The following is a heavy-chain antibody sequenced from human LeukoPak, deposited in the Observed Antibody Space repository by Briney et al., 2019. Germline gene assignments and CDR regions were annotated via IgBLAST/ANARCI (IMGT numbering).Heavy chain of an antibody. J-gene: IGHJ3*02. CDR2: ISYDGSNK. CDR3: AKVRGTGITKGPRDAFDI. D-gene: IGHD3-10*01. V-gene: IGHV3-30*18. CDR1: GFTFSSYG. Sequence: GGSLRLSCAASGFTFSSYGMHWVRQAPGKGLEWVAVISYDGSNKYYADSVKGRFTISRDNSKNTLYLQINSLRAEDTAVYYCAKVRGTGITKGPRDAFDIWGQGTMVTVSS.